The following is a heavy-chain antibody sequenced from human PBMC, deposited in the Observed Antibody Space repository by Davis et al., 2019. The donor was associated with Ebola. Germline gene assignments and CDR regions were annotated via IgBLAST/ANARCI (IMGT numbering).Heavy chain of an antibody. J-gene: IGHJ6*03. CDR2: IGWNSGRI. V-gene: IGHV3-9*01. Sequence: GGSLRLSCAASGFTFDDYAMHWVRQVPGRGLEWVAGIGWNSGRIVYADSVKGRFTVSRDNAKQSLYLQMHSLRAEDTALYYCARDPIRRGFNTYYYGSGSYYNSLRYYYMDVWGKGTTVTVSS. CDR3: ARDPIRRGFNTYYYGSGSYYNSLRYYYMDV. CDR1: GFTFDDYA. D-gene: IGHD3-10*01.